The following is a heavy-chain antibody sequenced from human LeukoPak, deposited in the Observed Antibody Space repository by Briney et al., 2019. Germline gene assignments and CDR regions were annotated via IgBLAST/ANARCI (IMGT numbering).Heavy chain of an antibody. CDR3: ARGEPYYYVRSGFDY. J-gene: IGHJ4*02. V-gene: IGHV4-34*01. Sequence: SETLSLTCAVYGGSSRGFYWSWIRQTPGKGLEWVGEISHSGSTKYNPSLTRLVTLSVDTSKNKFSLKRCSVTAADTAVYYCARGEPYYYVRSGFDYWGQGTLVTVSS. CDR2: ISHSGST. D-gene: IGHD3-22*01. CDR1: GGSSRGFY.